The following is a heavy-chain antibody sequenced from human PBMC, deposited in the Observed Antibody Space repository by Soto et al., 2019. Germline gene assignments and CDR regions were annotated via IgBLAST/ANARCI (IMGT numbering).Heavy chain of an antibody. CDR1: GFTFSSYG. D-gene: IGHD5-12*01. J-gene: IGHJ3*02. V-gene: IGHV3-33*01. Sequence: GGSLRLACAASGFTFSSYGMHWARQGPGKGLEWVAVIWYDGSNKVYADSVKGRFTISKDNSKNTLYLQMNSLRAEDTAVYYCARDLSGGYGALDTWGQGTMVTVSS. CDR2: IWYDGSNK. CDR3: ARDLSGGYGALDT.